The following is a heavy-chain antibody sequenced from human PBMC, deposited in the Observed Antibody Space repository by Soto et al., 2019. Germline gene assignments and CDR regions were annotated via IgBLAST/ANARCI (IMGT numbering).Heavy chain of an antibody. CDR2: MNPNSGNT. Sequence: ASVKVSCKASGYTFTSYDINWVRQATGQGLEWMGWMNPNSGNTGYAQKFQGRVTMTRNTSISTAYMELSSLRSGDTAVYYCARGLGDIVVVVAATEYYYMDVWGKGTTVTVSS. J-gene: IGHJ6*03. D-gene: IGHD2-15*01. CDR1: GYTFTSYD. CDR3: ARGLGDIVVVVAATEYYYMDV. V-gene: IGHV1-8*01.